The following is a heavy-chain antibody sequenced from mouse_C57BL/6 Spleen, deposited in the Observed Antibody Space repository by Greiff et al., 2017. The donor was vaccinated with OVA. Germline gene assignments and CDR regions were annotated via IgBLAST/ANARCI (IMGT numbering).Heavy chain of an antibody. J-gene: IGHJ4*01. CDR3: TNWRDYAMDY. CDR1: GYTFTSYW. D-gene: IGHD4-1*02. V-gene: IGHV1-5*01. CDR2: IYPGNSDT. Sequence: EVQLQQSGTVLARPGASVKMSCKTSGYTFTSYWMHWVKQRPGQGLEWIGAIYPGNSDTSYNQKFKGKAKLTAVTSASTAYMELSSLTNEDSAVYYCTNWRDYAMDYWGQGTSVTVSS.